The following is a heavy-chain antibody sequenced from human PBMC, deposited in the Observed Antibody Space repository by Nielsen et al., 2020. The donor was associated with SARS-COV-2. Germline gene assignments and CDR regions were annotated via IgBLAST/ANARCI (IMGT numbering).Heavy chain of an antibody. D-gene: IGHD6-13*01. CDR1: GYTFTSYG. V-gene: IGHV1-3*01. CDR2: INAGNGNT. Sequence: ASVKVSCKASGYTFTSYGISWVRQAPGQRLEWMGWINAGNGNTKYSQKFQGRVTITRDTSASTAYMELSSLRSEDTAVYYCARDLYSSSSGYWGQGTLVTVSS. CDR3: ARDLYSSSSGY. J-gene: IGHJ4*02.